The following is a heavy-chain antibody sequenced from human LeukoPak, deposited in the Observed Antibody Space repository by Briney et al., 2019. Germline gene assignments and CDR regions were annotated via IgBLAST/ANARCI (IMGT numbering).Heavy chain of an antibody. J-gene: IGHJ1*01. D-gene: IGHD3-22*01. V-gene: IGHV5-51*01. CDR3: ARQWEGGYYDSSGYYSGYFPH. CDR2: IYPGDSDT. Sequence: GASLKISTKASGYSFTTYWISCVRQIPAKALECMGIIYPGDSDTRYSPSFQGQVTISADKSISTAYLQWSSLKASDTAMYYCARQWEGGYYDSSGYYSGYFPHWGQGTLVTVSS. CDR1: GYSFTTYW.